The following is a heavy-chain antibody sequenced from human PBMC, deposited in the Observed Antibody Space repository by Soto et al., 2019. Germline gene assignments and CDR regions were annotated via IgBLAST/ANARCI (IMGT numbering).Heavy chain of an antibody. V-gene: IGHV4-30-4*01. J-gene: IGHJ6*02. CDR3: ARVAPRKLTYPFYGMDV. CDR1: GDSLSSADSY. Sequence: QVRLQESGPGLVKPSQTLSLTCTVSGDSLSSADSYWSWIRQPPGKGLEWIGYIYFSGSTYYNPSLKSRLTISVDTSQNQFSLRLSSVTAADTAVYYGARVAPRKLTYPFYGMDVWGQGTTVTVSS. CDR2: IYFSGST. D-gene: IGHD3-3*02.